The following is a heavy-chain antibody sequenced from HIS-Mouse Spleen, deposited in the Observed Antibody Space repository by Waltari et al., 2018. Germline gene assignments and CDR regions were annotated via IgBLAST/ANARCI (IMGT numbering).Heavy chain of an antibody. J-gene: IGHJ4*02. V-gene: IGHV4-34*01. Sequence: QVQLQQCGAGLLKPSETLSLTCAVYGGSFSGYYWSWIRQPPGKGLEWIGEINHSGSTNYNPSLKSRVTISVDTSKNQFSLKLSSVTAADTAVYYCARGRPGSGFDYWGQGTLVTVSS. CDR2: INHSGST. D-gene: IGHD3-10*01. CDR1: GGSFSGYY. CDR3: ARGRPGSGFDY.